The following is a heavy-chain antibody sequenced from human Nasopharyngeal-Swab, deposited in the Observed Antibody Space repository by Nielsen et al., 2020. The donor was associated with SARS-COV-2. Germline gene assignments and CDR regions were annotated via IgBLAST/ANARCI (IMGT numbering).Heavy chain of an antibody. D-gene: IGHD3-3*01. J-gene: IGHJ6*04. CDR2: ISGSGGST. CDR3: AKESSITIFGVVASDV. V-gene: IGHV3-23*01. Sequence: GESLKISCAASGFTFSSYAMSWVRQAPGKGLEWVSAISGSGGSTYYADSVKGRFTISRGNSKNTLYLQMNSLRAEDTAVYYCAKESSITIFGVVASDVWGKGTTVTVSS. CDR1: GFTFSSYA.